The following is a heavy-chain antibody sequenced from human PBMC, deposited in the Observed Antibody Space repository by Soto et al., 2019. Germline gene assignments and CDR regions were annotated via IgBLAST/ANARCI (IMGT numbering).Heavy chain of an antibody. J-gene: IGHJ3*02. CDR2: IIPIFGTA. CDR1: GGTFSSYA. CDR3: ARHGGGDCYGDGGRDAFHI. Sequence: QVQLVQSGAEVKKPGSSVKVSCKASGGTFSSYAISWVRQAPGQGLEWMGGIIPIFGTANYAQKFQGRVTITADESRSTAYMELSRLSSEDTAVYYCARHGGGDCYGDGGRDAFHIWGPGTMVTVAS. D-gene: IGHD2-21*02. V-gene: IGHV1-69*12.